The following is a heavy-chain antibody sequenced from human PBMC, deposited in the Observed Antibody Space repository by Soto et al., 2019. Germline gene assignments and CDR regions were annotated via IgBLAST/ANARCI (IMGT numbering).Heavy chain of an antibody. CDR2: IYYIGST. Sequence: LSLTCSVSGGSISNYYWSWIRQPPGKGLEWIGYIYYIGSTNYNPSLKSRVTMSVDTSKNQVSLKLTSVTAADTAVYYCARSIKPSWFDPCGQGTLVTVFS. CDR3: ARSIKPSWFDP. J-gene: IGHJ5*02. D-gene: IGHD3-10*01. CDR1: GGSISNYY. V-gene: IGHV4-59*01.